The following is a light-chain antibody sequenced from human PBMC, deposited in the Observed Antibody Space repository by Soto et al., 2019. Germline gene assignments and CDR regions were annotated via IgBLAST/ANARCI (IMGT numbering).Light chain of an antibody. CDR2: DAS. CDR3: QQYGNSPYT. Sequence: EIVLTQSPGTLSLSPGERATLSCRASQSVSSAYLAWYKQKPGQAPRVLILDASSRATGIPDRFSGSGSGTDFTLTISRLEPEDFAVYYCQQYGNSPYTFGQGTKLEIK. V-gene: IGKV3-20*01. CDR1: QSVSSAY. J-gene: IGKJ2*01.